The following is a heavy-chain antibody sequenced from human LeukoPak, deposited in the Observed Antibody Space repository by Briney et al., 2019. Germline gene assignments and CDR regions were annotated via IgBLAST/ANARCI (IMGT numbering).Heavy chain of an antibody. CDR3: ARLAPGLGYCSGGSCQTYYYYYMDV. D-gene: IGHD2-15*01. Sequence: SETLSLTCTVSGGSISSYYWSWIRQSPGKGLEWIGEINHSGSTNYNPSLKSRVTISLDTSKNQFSLKLSSVTAADTAVYYCARLAPGLGYCSGGSCQTYYYYYMDVWGKGTTVTISS. CDR2: INHSGST. CDR1: GGSISSYY. J-gene: IGHJ6*03. V-gene: IGHV4-34*01.